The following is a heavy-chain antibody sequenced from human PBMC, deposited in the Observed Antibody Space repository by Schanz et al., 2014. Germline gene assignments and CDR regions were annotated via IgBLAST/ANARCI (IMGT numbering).Heavy chain of an antibody. J-gene: IGHJ4*02. V-gene: IGHV1-8*01. CDR2: MNPNSGTT. CDR1: GYTLTNFD. D-gene: IGHD1-20*01. Sequence: QVQLVQSGAEVKKPGASVKVSCKASGYTLTNFDINWVRQAPGQGLEWMGWMNPNSGTTGYAQKFQGRVTMTRNTSTSTAYMELRGLRSDDTAVYYCARDYRTAYNRHVDYWGQGTLVTVSS. CDR3: ARDYRTAYNRHVDY.